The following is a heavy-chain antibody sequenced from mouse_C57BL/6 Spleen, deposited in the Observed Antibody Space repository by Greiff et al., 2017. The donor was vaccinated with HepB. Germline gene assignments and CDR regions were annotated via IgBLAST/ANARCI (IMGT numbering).Heavy chain of an antibody. D-gene: IGHD2-5*01. CDR1: GYTFTSYW. CDR3: ARAFYSNSDY. V-gene: IGHV1-69*01. J-gene: IGHJ2*01. CDR2: IDPSDSYT. Sequence: QVKLQQPGAELVMPGASVKLSCKASGYTFTSYWMHWVKQRPGQGLEWIGEIDPSDSYTNYNQKFKGKSTLTVDKSSSTAYMQLSSLTSEDSAVYYCARAFYSNSDYWGQGTTLTVSS.